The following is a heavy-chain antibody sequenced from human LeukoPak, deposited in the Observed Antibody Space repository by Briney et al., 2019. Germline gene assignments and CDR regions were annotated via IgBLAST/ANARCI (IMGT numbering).Heavy chain of an antibody. J-gene: IGHJ4*02. V-gene: IGHV3-21*01. CDR1: GFTFSSYS. Sequence: SGGSLRLSCAASGFTFSSYSMNWVRQAPGKGLEWVSPISSSSSYIYYADSVKGRFTISRDNAKNSLYLQMNSLRAEDTAVYYCARVGLGYCSGGSCYSLDYWGQGTLVTVSS. CDR3: ARVGLGYCSGGSCYSLDY. CDR2: ISSSSSYI. D-gene: IGHD2-15*01.